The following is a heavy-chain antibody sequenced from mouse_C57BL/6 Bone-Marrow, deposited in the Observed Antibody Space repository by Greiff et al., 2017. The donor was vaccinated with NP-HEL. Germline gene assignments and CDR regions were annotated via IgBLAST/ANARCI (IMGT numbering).Heavy chain of an antibody. D-gene: IGHD1-1*01. CDR2: IYPRSGNT. J-gene: IGHJ4*01. Sequence: QVQLQQSGAELARPGASVKLSCKASGYTFTSYGISWVKQSTGQGLEWIGEIYPRSGNTYYNEKFKGKATLTADKSSSTAYMELRSLTSEDSAVYFCASVTTVVASYYYAMDYWGQGTSVTVSS. CDR1: GYTFTSYG. V-gene: IGHV1-81*01. CDR3: ASVTTVVASYYYAMDY.